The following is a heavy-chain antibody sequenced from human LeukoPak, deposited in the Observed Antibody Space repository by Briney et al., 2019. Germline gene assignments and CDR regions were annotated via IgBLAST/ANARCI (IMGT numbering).Heavy chain of an antibody. V-gene: IGHV1-2*02. Sequence: ASVKVSCKASGYTFTFTGYYMHWVRQAPGQGLEGMGWINPNSGGTNYEQKFQGRVTMTRDKSISTAYMELSRLRSDDTAVYYCARVTITTMNAFDIWGQGTIVTVSS. D-gene: IGHD4-11*01. CDR2: INPNSGGT. CDR3: ARVTITTMNAFDI. CDR1: GYTFTFTGYY. J-gene: IGHJ3*02.